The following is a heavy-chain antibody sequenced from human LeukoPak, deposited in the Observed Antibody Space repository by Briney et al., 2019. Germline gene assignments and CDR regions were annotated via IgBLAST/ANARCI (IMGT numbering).Heavy chain of an antibody. J-gene: IGHJ3*02. Sequence: GGSLRLSCAASGFTFSSYSMNWVRQAPGKGLEWVSSISSSSSYIYYADSVKGRFTISRDNAKNSLYLQMNSLRAEDTAVYYCARVRTGGVWAGYAFDIWGQGTMVTVSS. CDR2: ISSSSSYI. D-gene: IGHD2-8*02. CDR3: ARVRTGGVWAGYAFDI. CDR1: GFTFSSYS. V-gene: IGHV3-21*01.